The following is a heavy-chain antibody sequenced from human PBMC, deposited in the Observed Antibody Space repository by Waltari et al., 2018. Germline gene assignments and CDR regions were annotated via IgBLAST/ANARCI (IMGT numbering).Heavy chain of an antibody. V-gene: IGHV3-48*03. J-gene: IGHJ4*02. Sequence: EVQLVESGGGLVQPGGSLRLSCAASGFTFSSYEMNWVRQAPGKGLEWFSYISSSGSTIYYADSVKGRFTISRDNAKNSLYLQMNSLRAEDTAVYYCARGPGKNGYNRLDYWGQGTLVTVSS. CDR1: GFTFSSYE. CDR2: ISSSGSTI. D-gene: IGHD5-12*01. CDR3: ARGPGKNGYNRLDY.